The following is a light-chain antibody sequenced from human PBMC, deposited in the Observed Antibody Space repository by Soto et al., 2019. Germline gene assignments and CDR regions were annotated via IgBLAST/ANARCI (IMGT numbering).Light chain of an antibody. Sequence: EIVLTQSPATLSLSPGERATLSCRASQSVSSYLACYQQKPGQAPRLLIYDASNRATGIPARFSGSGSGTVVTLTISSLEPEAFAVYYCQQRSTFGPGTKVDIK. CDR1: QSVSSY. CDR3: QQRST. V-gene: IGKV3-11*01. J-gene: IGKJ3*01. CDR2: DAS.